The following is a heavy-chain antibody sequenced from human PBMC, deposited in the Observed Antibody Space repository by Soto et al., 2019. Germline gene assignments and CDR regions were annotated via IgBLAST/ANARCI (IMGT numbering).Heavy chain of an antibody. D-gene: IGHD3-3*01. Sequence: QVQLVESGGGLVKPGGSLRLSCAASGFTFSDYYMSWIRQAPGKGLEWVSYISSSGSTIYYADSVKGRFTISRDNAKNSLYLQMNSLRAEDTAVYYCARYLGITIFGVAIAAYGMDVWGQGTTVTVSS. CDR2: ISSSGSTI. J-gene: IGHJ6*02. V-gene: IGHV3-11*01. CDR3: ARYLGITIFGVAIAAYGMDV. CDR1: GFTFSDYY.